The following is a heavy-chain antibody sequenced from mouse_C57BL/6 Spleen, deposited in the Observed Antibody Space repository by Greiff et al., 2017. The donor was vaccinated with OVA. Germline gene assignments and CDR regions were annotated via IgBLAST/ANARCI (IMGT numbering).Heavy chain of an antibody. CDR2: INPDNGGT. V-gene: IGHV1-26*01. CDR1: GYTFTDYY. J-gene: IGHJ2*01. Sequence: EVKLQQSGPELVKPGASVKISCKASGYTFTDYYMNWVKQSHGKSLEWIGDINPDNGGTSYNQKFKGKATLTVDKSSSTAYMELRSLTSEDSAGYYFARSTTVVAKGYWGQGTTLTVSS. CDR3: ARSTTVVAKGY. D-gene: IGHD1-1*01.